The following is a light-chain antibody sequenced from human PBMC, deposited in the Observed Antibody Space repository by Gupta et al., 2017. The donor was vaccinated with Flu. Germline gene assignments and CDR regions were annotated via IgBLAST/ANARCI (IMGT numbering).Light chain of an antibody. CDR1: DSNVGDSY. V-gene: IGLV1-51*01. Sequence: QSVLTQPPSLSAAPGQSVTISCSGSDSNVGDSYVSWYLRLPGAVPKLLIYDDTKRPSGIPDRFYGAKSGTSATLGISGLQTGDEGDYYCGAWDTGLNVWVFGGGTKLTVL. CDR3: GAWDTGLNVWV. J-gene: IGLJ3*02. CDR2: DDT.